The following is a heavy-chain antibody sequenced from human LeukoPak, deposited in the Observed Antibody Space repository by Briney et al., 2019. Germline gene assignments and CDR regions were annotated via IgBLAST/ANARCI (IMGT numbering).Heavy chain of an antibody. J-gene: IGHJ4*02. V-gene: IGHV3-9*01. D-gene: IGHD6-13*01. CDR2: ISWNSGSR. CDR1: GFIFDDYA. CDR3: AKAGRHSSSWIDY. Sequence: SLRLSCAASGFIFDDYAMYWVRQAPGKGLEWVSSISWNSGSRVYADSVKGRFTISRDNAKNSLYLQMNSLRAEDTALYYCAKAGRHSSSWIDYWSQGTLVTVSS.